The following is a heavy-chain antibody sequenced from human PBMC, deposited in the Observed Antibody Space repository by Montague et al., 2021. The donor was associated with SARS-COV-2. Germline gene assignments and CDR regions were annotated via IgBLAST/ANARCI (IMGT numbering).Heavy chain of an antibody. D-gene: IGHD3-10*01. CDR2: INHSGST. Sequence: SETLSLTCAVYGASFSGYYWTWIRQPPGKGLEWIGEINHSGSTNXNPSFKGRVTISVDTSKNRFSLKLSSVTAADTAVYYCAIPMVRGLSRAFDIWGQGTMVAVSS. V-gene: IGHV4-34*01. CDR3: AIPMVRGLSRAFDI. J-gene: IGHJ3*02. CDR1: GASFSGYY.